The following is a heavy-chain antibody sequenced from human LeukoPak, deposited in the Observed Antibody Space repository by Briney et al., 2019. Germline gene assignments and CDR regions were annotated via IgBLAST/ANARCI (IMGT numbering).Heavy chain of an antibody. CDR2: IYYSGST. J-gene: IGHJ4*02. Sequence: NPSQTLSLTCAVSGGSISSGDYYWSWIRQPPGKGLEWIGYIYYSGSTYYNPSLKSRVTISVDTSKNQFSLKLSSVTAADTAVYYCASGITMVRGATGGCFDYWGQGTLVTVSS. CDR3: ASGITMVRGATGGCFDY. V-gene: IGHV4-30-4*01. CDR1: GGSISSGDYY. D-gene: IGHD3-10*01.